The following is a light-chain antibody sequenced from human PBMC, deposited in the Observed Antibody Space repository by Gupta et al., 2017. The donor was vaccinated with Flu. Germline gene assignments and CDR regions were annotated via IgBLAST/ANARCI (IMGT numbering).Light chain of an antibody. J-gene: IGLJ1*01. CDR1: SNDVGTYNF. CDR2: DDT. V-gene: IGLV2-23*01. Sequence: QSALTQPASVSGSPGQTITISCTGSSNDVGTYNFVSWYQQYPGKAPKLLIYDDTKRPSQISTRFSGSKSGNTASLTISGLQADDEADYFCFSYAGSVTPLVVGTGTTVTVL. CDR3: FSYAGSVTPLV.